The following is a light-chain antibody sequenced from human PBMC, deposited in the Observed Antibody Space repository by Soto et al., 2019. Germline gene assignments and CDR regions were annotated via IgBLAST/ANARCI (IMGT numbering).Light chain of an antibody. J-gene: IGKJ1*01. CDR1: QSVSSN. CDR2: GAS. V-gene: IGKV3-15*01. Sequence: EIVMTQSPATLSVSPGERATLSCRASQSVSSNLAWYQQKPGQAPRLLIYGASTRATCIPARFSGSGSGTDCTLTISSLQSEDVAVYYCQQYNNWPPTFGQGTKVEIK. CDR3: QQYNNWPPT.